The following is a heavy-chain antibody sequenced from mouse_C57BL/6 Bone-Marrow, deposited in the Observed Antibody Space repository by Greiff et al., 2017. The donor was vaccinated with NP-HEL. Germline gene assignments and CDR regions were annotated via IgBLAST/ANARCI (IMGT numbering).Heavy chain of an antibody. D-gene: IGHD1-1*01. CDR3: AREYYYYGSSYGFAY. CDR1: GYTFTDYY. Sequence: QVQLQQSGAELVKPGASVKISCKASGYTFTDYYINWVKQRPGQGLEWIGKIGPGSGSTYYNEKFKGKATLTADKSSSTAYMQLSSLTSEDSAVYFCAREYYYYGSSYGFAYWGQGTLVTVSA. V-gene: IGHV1-77*01. CDR2: IGPGSGST. J-gene: IGHJ3*01.